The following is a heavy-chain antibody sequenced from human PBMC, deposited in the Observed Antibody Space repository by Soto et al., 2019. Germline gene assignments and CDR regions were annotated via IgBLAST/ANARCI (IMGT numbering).Heavy chain of an antibody. CDR1: GFTFSSYD. CDR3: ARDLGYCSGGSCWNAFDI. D-gene: IGHD2-15*01. J-gene: IGHJ3*02. V-gene: IGHV3-13*04. Sequence: EVQLVESGGGLVQPGGSLRLSCAASGFTFSSYDMHWVRQATGKGLEWVSAIGTAGDTYYPGSVNGRFTISRENAKNSLYLQMSSLRAGDTAVYYCARDLGYCSGGSCWNAFDIWGQGTMVTVSS. CDR2: IGTAGDT.